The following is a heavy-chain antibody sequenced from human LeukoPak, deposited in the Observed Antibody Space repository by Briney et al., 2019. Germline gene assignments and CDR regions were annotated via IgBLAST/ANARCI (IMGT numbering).Heavy chain of an antibody. Sequence: GASVTVSCKASGYTFTSYDINWVRQATGQGLEWMGWMNPNSGNTGYAQKFQGRVTMTRDTSISTAYMELSSLRSEDTAVYYCARGLGIPGVYPDLRFWGQGTLVTVSS. CDR3: ARGLGIPGVYPDLRF. CDR2: MNPNSGNT. CDR1: GYTFTSYD. J-gene: IGHJ4*02. V-gene: IGHV1-8*01. D-gene: IGHD5/OR15-5a*01.